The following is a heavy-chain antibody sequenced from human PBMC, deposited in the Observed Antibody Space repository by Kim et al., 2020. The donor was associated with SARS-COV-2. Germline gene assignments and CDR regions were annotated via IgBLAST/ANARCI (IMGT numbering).Heavy chain of an antibody. Sequence: GGPLRLSCAASGFTFSSYWMHWVRQAPGKGLVWVSRINSDGSSTSYADSVKGRFTISRDNAKNTLYLQMNSLRAEDTAVYYCAREGAVAAFDYWGQGTLVTVSS. V-gene: IGHV3-74*01. J-gene: IGHJ4*02. D-gene: IGHD6-19*01. CDR3: AREGAVAAFDY. CDR1: GFTFSSYW. CDR2: INSDGSST.